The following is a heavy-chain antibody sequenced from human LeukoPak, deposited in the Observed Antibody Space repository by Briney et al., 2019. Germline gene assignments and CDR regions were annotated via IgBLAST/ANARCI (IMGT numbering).Heavy chain of an antibody. CDR1: GGSFSGYF. D-gene: IGHD1-26*01. Sequence: SESLSLTCSVSGGSFSGYFWSWIRQPPGKGLYWIGEIIHSGSTSYNPSLKSRVTISVDTSKNQVSLKLSSLTAADTAVYYCARMQPAHGTFDIWGQGTMVTVSS. J-gene: IGHJ3*02. CDR3: ARMQPAHGTFDI. CDR2: IIHSGST. V-gene: IGHV4-34*12.